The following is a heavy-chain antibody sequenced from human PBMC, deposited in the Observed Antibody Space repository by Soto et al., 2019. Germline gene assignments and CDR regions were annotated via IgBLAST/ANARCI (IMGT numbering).Heavy chain of an antibody. V-gene: IGHV3-23*01. Sequence: GSLRLSCAASGFTFSSYAMSWVRQAPGKGLEWVSAISGSGGSTYYADSVKGRFTISRDNSKNTLYLQMNSLRAEDTAVYYCANTRMDYVWGSYRYPSRDYWGQGTLVTVSS. CDR1: GFTFSSYA. D-gene: IGHD3-16*02. CDR3: ANTRMDYVWGSYRYPSRDY. J-gene: IGHJ4*02. CDR2: ISGSGGST.